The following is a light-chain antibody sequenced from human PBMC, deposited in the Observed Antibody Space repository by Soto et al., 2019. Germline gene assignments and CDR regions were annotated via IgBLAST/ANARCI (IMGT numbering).Light chain of an antibody. V-gene: IGKV3-15*01. Sequence: VLTQAPDTLSVSPGERATLSCRASQAINNNVAWYQLKDGQVPRLLIYGASTRATGIPARFSGSGSGTDFTFTLSRLEPEDFAVYYCQQYTTSAITFGQGTRLEIK. CDR1: QAINNN. CDR2: GAS. CDR3: QQYTTSAIT. J-gene: IGKJ5*01.